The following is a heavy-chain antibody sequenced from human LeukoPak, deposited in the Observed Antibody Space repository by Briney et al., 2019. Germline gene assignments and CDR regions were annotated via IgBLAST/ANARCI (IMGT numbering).Heavy chain of an antibody. CDR1: GYSFTTYW. D-gene: IGHD6-19*01. V-gene: IGHV5-51*01. CDR3: ARRAYSSGWYVDY. CDR2: IYPGDSDT. J-gene: IGHJ4*02. Sequence: GESLKISCEGSGYSFTTYWIGWVRQMPGKGLEWMGVIYPGDSDTTYSPSFEGQVTISADKSISTAYLQWSSLKASDTAMYYCARRAYSSGWYVDYWGQGTLVTVSS.